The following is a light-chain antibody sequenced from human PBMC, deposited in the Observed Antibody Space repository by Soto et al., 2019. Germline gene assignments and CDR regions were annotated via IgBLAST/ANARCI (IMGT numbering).Light chain of an antibody. V-gene: IGKV1-5*03. Sequence: DIQMTQSPSTLSASVGDRVTITCRASQSINNWLAWYQQKPGKAPNLLIYKASTLESGVPSRFSGSGSGTEFTLTISSLQPDDFATYYCQQYDSDYTFGQETKLEIK. CDR1: QSINNW. CDR2: KAS. J-gene: IGKJ2*01. CDR3: QQYDSDYT.